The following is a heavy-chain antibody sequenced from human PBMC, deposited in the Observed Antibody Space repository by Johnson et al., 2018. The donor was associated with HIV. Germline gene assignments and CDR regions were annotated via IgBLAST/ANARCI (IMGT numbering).Heavy chain of an antibody. Sequence: QVQLVESGGGVVRPGGSLRLSCAASGFTFDDYGMSWVRQAPGKGLEWVAVVSDHGRPTYFADSVKGRFTISSANSKNTLYLQMNSLRAEDTAVYDCARDGGINYFGVVTPEAFDIWGQGTMVTVSS. J-gene: IGHJ3*02. V-gene: IGHV3-30*03. CDR3: ARDGGINYFGVVTPEAFDI. CDR1: GFTFDDYG. D-gene: IGHD3-3*01. CDR2: VSDHGRPT.